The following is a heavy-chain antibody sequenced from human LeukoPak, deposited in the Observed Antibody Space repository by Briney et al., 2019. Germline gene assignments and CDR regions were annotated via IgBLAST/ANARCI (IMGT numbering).Heavy chain of an antibody. Sequence: GGSLRLSCAASRFTFSYYGMNWVRQAPGRGLEWVSYISSTSSTIYYADSVKGRFTISRDNAKNSLYLQMNSLGVEDTAVYYCARDGQWLDWGQGTLVTVSS. CDR3: ARDGQWLD. D-gene: IGHD6-19*01. V-gene: IGHV3-48*01. CDR2: ISSTSSTI. J-gene: IGHJ4*02. CDR1: RFTFSYYG.